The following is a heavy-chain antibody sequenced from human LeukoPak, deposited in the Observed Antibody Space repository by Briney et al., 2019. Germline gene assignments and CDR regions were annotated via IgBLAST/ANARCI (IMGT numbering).Heavy chain of an antibody. CDR1: GGTFSSYA. D-gene: IGHD2-2*01. CDR2: IIPIFGTA. CDR3: ARAPLVPYDYYYGMDV. Sequence: SVKVSCKASGGTFSSYAISWVRQAPGQGLEWMGGIIPIFGTANYAQKFQGRVTITADESTSTAYMELSSLRSEDAAVYYCARAPLVPYDYYYGMDVWGQGTTVTVSS. V-gene: IGHV1-69*13. J-gene: IGHJ6*02.